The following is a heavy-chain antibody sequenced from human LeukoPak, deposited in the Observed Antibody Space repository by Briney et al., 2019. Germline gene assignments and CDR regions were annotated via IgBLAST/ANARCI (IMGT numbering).Heavy chain of an antibody. V-gene: IGHV3-74*01. Sequence: GGSLRLSCAASGFTFRTSWMHWVRQVPGKGLMWVSFINRDGSSTNYVDSVKGRFTISRDNARNTLYLQMNRLRDEDTAVYYCATDREYSQEPWGQGTLVTVSS. CDR2: INRDGSST. CDR1: GFTFRTSW. J-gene: IGHJ5*02. D-gene: IGHD5-12*01. CDR3: ATDREYSQEP.